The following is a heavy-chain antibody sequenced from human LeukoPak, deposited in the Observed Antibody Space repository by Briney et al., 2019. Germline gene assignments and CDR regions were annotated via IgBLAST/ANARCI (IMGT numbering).Heavy chain of an antibody. D-gene: IGHD6-19*01. CDR1: GYTFTSYY. CDR2: INPSGGST. CDR3: ARDGSSGSSGY. J-gene: IGHJ4*02. V-gene: IGHV1-46*01. Sequence: ASVKVSCKASGYTFTSYYMHWVRQAPGQGLEWMGIINPSGGSTSYAQKFQGRVTMTRDTSTSTVYMELRSLRSDDTAVYYCARDGSSGSSGYWGQGTLVTVSS.